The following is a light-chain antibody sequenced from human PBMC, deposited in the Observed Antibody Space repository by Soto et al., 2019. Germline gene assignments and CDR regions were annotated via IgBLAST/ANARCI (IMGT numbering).Light chain of an antibody. CDR3: QQSYSILWT. Sequence: DIQMTQSPSSLSASVGDRVTIPCRASQSISSYLNWYQQKPGKAPKLLIYGTSILQSGVPSRFSGSGSGTDFTLTISSLQPEDFATYYCQQSYSILWTFGQGTKVDI. CDR2: GTS. J-gene: IGKJ1*01. CDR1: QSISSY. V-gene: IGKV1-39*01.